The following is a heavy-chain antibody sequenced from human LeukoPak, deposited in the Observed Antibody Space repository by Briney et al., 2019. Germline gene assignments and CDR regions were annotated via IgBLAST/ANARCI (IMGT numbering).Heavy chain of an antibody. V-gene: IGHV4-59*01. D-gene: IGHD3-22*01. Sequence: SETLSLTCTVSGGSISIYYWSWIRQPPAKGLEWIGYIYYSGSTNYNPSLKSRVTISVDTSKNQFSLKLSSVTAADTAVYYCARAGYYDSSGYWVSYFDYWGQGTLVTVSS. CDR2: IYYSGST. J-gene: IGHJ4*02. CDR3: ARAGYYDSSGYWVSYFDY. CDR1: GGSISIYY.